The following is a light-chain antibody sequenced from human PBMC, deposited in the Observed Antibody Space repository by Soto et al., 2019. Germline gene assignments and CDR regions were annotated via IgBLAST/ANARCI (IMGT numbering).Light chain of an antibody. V-gene: IGKV3-11*01. J-gene: IGKJ1*01. CDR1: QSVSNF. CDR3: QQRSTWPWP. Sequence: EIVLTQSPATLSLSPGERATLSCRASQSVSNFLAWYQQKPGQAPRVLISDAYNRATGIPGRFSGSGSGTAFSRTSSSLEPEDFAGYYCQQRSTWPWPFGQGTKVEI. CDR2: DAY.